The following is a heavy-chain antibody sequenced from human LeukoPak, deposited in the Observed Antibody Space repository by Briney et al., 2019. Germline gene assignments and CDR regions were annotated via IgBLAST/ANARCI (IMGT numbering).Heavy chain of an antibody. V-gene: IGHV1-2*02. J-gene: IGHJ4*02. CDR3: ARDMKSMVRGVKGEFDY. CDR2: INPNSGGT. Sequence: ASVTVSCKASGYTFTGYYMHWVRQAPGQGLEWMGWINPNSGGTNYAQKFQGRVTMTRDTSISTAYMELSRLRSDDTAVYYCARDMKSMVRGVKGEFDYWGQGTLVTVSS. CDR1: GYTFTGYY. D-gene: IGHD3-10*01.